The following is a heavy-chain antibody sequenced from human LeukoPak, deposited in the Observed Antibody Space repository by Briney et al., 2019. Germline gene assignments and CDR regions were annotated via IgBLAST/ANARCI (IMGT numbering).Heavy chain of an antibody. V-gene: IGHV4-38-2*01. CDR2: IYHSGST. Sequence: NTSETLSLTCAVSGYSISSGYYWGWIRQPPGKGLEWIGSIYHSGSTYYNPSLKSRVTISVDTSKNQFSLKLSSVTAADTAVYYCARHSGRIAAAGTDWFDPWGQGTLVTVSS. CDR1: GYSISSGYY. D-gene: IGHD6-13*01. J-gene: IGHJ5*02. CDR3: ARHSGRIAAAGTDWFDP.